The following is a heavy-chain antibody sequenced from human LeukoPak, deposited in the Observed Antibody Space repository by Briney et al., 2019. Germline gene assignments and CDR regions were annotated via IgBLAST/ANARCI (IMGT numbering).Heavy chain of an antibody. CDR1: GGSISSYY. V-gene: IGHV4-59*01. Sequence: PSETLSLTCTVSGGSISSYYRSWIRQPPGKGLEWIGYIYYSGSTNYNPSLKSRVTISVDTSKNQFSLKLSSVTAADTAVYYCARGWGYCSSTSCYHNWFDPWGQGTLVTVSS. CDR2: IYYSGST. CDR3: ARGWGYCSSTSCYHNWFDP. J-gene: IGHJ5*02. D-gene: IGHD2-2*01.